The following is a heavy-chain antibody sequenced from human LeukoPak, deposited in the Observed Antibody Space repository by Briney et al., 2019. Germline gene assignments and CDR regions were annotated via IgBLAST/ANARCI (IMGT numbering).Heavy chain of an antibody. Sequence: NPSETLSLTCTVSGYSISSGYYWGWIRQPPGKGLEWIGSIYHSGSTYYNPSLKSRVTISVDTSKNQFSLKLSSVTAADTAVYYCARDYGGKDYFDYWGQGTLVTVSS. CDR3: ARDYGGKDYFDY. D-gene: IGHD4-23*01. V-gene: IGHV4-38-2*02. J-gene: IGHJ4*02. CDR2: IYHSGST. CDR1: GYSISSGYY.